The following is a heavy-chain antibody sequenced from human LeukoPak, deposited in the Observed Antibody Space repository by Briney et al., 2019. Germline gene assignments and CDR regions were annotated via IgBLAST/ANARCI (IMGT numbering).Heavy chain of an antibody. Sequence: ASVKVSCKASGYTFTGYYIHWVRQAPGQGLEWMGWINPNSGGTNYQGRVTMTRDTSIRTAYMELSRLRSDDTAVYYCARDPGMTTVTTGPDYWGQGTLVTVYS. D-gene: IGHD4-17*01. CDR1: GYTFTGYY. CDR3: ARDPGMTTVTTGPDY. J-gene: IGHJ4*02. V-gene: IGHV1-2*02. CDR2: INPNSGGT.